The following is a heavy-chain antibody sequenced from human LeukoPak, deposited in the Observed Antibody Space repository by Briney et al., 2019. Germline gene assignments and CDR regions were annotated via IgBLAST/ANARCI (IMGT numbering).Heavy chain of an antibody. CDR3: AKGLFGGFRYYFDY. D-gene: IGHD3-10*02. Sequence: GGSLRLSCAASGFTFSSYWMSWVRQAPGKGLEWVAVISYDGSNKYYADSVKGRFTISRDNSKNTLYLQMNSLRAEDTAVYYCAKGLFGGFRYYFDYWGQGTLVTVSS. CDR1: GFTFSSYW. CDR2: ISYDGSNK. V-gene: IGHV3-30*18. J-gene: IGHJ4*02.